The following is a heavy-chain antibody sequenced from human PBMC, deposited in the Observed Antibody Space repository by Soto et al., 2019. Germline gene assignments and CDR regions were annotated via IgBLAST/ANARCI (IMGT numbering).Heavy chain of an antibody. CDR3: ARDATRLTEDWFDA. CDR2: ISAYNGNT. D-gene: IGHD7-27*01. J-gene: IGHJ5*02. Sequence: GASVKVSCKASGYTFTSYGISWVRQAPGQGLEWMGWISAYNGNTNYAQKLQGRVTMATDTSTSTAYMELRSLRSDDTAVYYCARDATRLTEDWFDAWGRGTLVTVSS. V-gene: IGHV1-18*01. CDR1: GYTFTSYG.